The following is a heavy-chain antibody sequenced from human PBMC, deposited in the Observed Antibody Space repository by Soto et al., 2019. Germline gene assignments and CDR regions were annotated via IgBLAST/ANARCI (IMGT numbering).Heavy chain of an antibody. D-gene: IGHD2-2*01. CDR1: GGSISSGDYF. CDR2: IYSTGST. Sequence: QVQLQESGPGLVKSSQTLSLTCTVSGGSISSGDYFWSWIRQPPGKGLVWIGYIYSTGSTYYNPSLKSRVTISVDTSNNQFSLKLNSVTAADTAVYYCARRMPIDSYPFDYWGQGSLVTVSS. CDR3: ARRMPIDSYPFDY. J-gene: IGHJ4*02. V-gene: IGHV4-30-4*01.